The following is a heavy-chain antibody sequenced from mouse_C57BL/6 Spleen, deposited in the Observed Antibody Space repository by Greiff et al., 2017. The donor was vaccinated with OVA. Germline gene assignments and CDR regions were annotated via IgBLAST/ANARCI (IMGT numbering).Heavy chain of an antibody. CDR2: IHPNSGST. CDR1: GYTFTSYW. V-gene: IGHV1-64*01. J-gene: IGHJ2*01. D-gene: IGHD4-1*01. CDR3: ARGEPLPGTWRGDY. Sequence: QVQLQQPGAELVKPGASVKLSCKASGYTFTSYWMHWVKQRPGQGLEWIGMIHPNSGSTNYNEKFKSKATLTVDKSSSTAYMQLSSLTSEDSAVYYCARGEPLPGTWRGDYWGQGTTLTVSS.